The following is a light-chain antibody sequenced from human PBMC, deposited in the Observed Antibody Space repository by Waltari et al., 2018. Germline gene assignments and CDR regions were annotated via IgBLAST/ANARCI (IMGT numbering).Light chain of an antibody. CDR2: DVS. CDR3: QQRSNWPGT. J-gene: IGKJ1*01. Sequence: EIVLTQSPATLSLSPGERATLSCRASQSLRRYLAWYQQKPGQAPRLLIYDVSNRATGIPASFSGSGSGTDFTLTISSLEPEDFAVYYCQQRSNWPGTFGQGTRVEIK. V-gene: IGKV3-11*01. CDR1: QSLRRY.